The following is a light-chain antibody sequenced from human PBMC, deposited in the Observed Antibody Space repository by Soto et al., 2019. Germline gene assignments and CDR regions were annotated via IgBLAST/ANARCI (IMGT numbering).Light chain of an antibody. Sequence: QLVLTQSPSASASLGASVKLTGTLSSGHTNYAIAWHQQQSEKGPRYLMKVNSDGSHSKGDGIPDRFSGSSSGAERYLSISSLQSEDEADYYCQTWATGSYVFGTGTKVTVL. CDR3: QTWATGSYV. J-gene: IGLJ1*01. V-gene: IGLV4-69*01. CDR1: SGHTNYA. CDR2: VNSDGSH.